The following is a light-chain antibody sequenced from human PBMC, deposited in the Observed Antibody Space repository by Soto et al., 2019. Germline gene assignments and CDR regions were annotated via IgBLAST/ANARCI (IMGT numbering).Light chain of an antibody. CDR3: QQYNNWPFS. J-gene: IGKJ5*01. CDR1: QSVSSSY. V-gene: IGKV3-20*01. Sequence: EIVLTLSPGTLSLSPGERATLSCRASQSVSSSYLAWYQQKPGQAPRLLIYGASSRATGIPDRFSGSGSGTDFTLTISRLEPEDFAVYFCQQYNNWPFSSGQGTRLEI. CDR2: GAS.